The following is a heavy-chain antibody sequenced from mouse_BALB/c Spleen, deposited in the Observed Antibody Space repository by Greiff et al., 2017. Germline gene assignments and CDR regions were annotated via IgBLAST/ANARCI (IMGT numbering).Heavy chain of an antibody. CDR3: AIVLYGSSYGLYYAMDY. Sequence: QVQLKESGPGLVAPSQSLSITCTVSGFSLTSYGVHWVRQPPGKGLEWLGVIWAGGSTNYNSALMSRLSISKDNSKSQVFLKMNSLQTDDTAMYYCAIVLYGSSYGLYYAMDYWGQGTSVTVSA. CDR2: IWAGGST. D-gene: IGHD1-1*01. CDR1: GFSLTSYG. J-gene: IGHJ4*01. V-gene: IGHV2-9*02.